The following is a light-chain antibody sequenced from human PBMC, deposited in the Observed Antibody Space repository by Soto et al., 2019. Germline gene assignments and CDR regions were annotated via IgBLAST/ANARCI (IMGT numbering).Light chain of an antibody. CDR3: QQYNKWPYT. J-gene: IGKJ2*01. CDR2: GAS. CDR1: QSVSSD. V-gene: IGKV3-15*01. Sequence: EIVMTQSPATLSVSPGERATLSCRASQSVSSDFAWYQQKPGQSPRLLMYGASTRATGIPARFSGSGSGTEFTLTISSLQSEDFAVYYCQQYNKWPYTFGQGTNLEIK.